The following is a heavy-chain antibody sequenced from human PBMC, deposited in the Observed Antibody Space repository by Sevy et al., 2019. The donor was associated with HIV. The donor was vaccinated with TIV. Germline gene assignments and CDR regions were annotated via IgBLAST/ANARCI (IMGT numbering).Heavy chain of an antibody. J-gene: IGHJ1*01. V-gene: IGHV1-18*01. Sequence: ASVKVSCKTFGYTFTSYGISWVRQAPGQGLEWMGWISTYNGDTNSAQKLQGTVTMTTDTSTSTAYMELRSLRSDDTAVYYCARAPSGSQGPGQYFHHWGQGTLVTVSS. CDR1: GYTFTSYG. CDR2: ISTYNGDT. D-gene: IGHD1-26*01. CDR3: ARAPSGSQGPGQYFHH.